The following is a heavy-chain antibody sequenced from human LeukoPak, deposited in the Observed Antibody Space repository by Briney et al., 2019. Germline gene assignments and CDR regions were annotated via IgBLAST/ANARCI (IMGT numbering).Heavy chain of an antibody. J-gene: IGHJ4*02. CDR2: ISGSGGST. V-gene: IGHV3-23*01. Sequence: GGSLRLSCAASGFTFSSYAMSWVRQAPRKGLEWVSAISGSGGSTYYADSVKGRFTISRDNSKNTLYLQMNSLRAEDTAVYYCAKGAIVVVPAAPGFDYWGQGTLVTVSS. CDR1: GFTFSSYA. CDR3: AKGAIVVVPAAPGFDY. D-gene: IGHD2-2*01.